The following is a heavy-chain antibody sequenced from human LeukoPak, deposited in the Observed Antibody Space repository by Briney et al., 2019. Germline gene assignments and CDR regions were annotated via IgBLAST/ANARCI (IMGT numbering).Heavy chain of an antibody. CDR1: GGTFSGYA. D-gene: IGHD5-24*01. V-gene: IGHV1-69*05. Sequence: GASVKVSCKASGGTFSGYAISWVRQAPGQGLEWMGGIIPIFGTANYAQKFQGRVTITTDESTSTAYMELSGLRSEDTAVYYCARDRRDGYNGGYYFDYWGQGTLVTVSS. J-gene: IGHJ4*02. CDR2: IIPIFGTA. CDR3: ARDRRDGYNGGYYFDY.